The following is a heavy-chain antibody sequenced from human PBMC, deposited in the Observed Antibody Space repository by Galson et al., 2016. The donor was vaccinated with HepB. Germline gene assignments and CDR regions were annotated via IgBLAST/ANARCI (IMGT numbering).Heavy chain of an antibody. V-gene: IGHV1-18*01. J-gene: IGHJ6*02. CDR3: ARDLTYSSSWYSARYYYGMDV. D-gene: IGHD6-13*01. CDR2: VSAYNGNI. CDR1: ADTFTTYA. Sequence: SVKVSCKASADTFTTYAITWVRQAPGQGLEWMGWVSAYNGNINYAQKLQGGVTMTTDTSTSTAYMELRSLRSDDTAVYYCARDLTYSSSWYSARYYYGMDVWGQGTTVTVSS.